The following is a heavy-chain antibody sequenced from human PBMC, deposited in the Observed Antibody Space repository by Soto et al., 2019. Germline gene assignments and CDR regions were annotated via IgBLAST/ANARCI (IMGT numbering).Heavy chain of an antibody. CDR1: GGTFSNYV. CDR3: ARTPRRYCSSTSCYTAWFDP. Sequence: GASVKVSCKASGGTFSNYVVNRVRQAPGQGLEWMGWISAYNGNTNYAQKLQGRVTMTTDTSTSTAYMELSSLRSEDTAVYYCARTPRRYCSSTSCYTAWFDPWGQGTLVTVSS. J-gene: IGHJ5*02. CDR2: ISAYNGNT. V-gene: IGHV1-18*01. D-gene: IGHD2-2*02.